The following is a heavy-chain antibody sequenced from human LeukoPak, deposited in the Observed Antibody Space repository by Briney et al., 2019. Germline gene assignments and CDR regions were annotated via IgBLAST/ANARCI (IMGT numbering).Heavy chain of an antibody. V-gene: IGHV1-24*01. J-gene: IGHJ3*02. Sequence: GASVKVSCKVSGYTLTELPMHWVRQAPGKGLEWMGGFDPEDGETIYAQKFQGRVTMTEDTSTDTAYMELSSLRSEDTAVYYCATPSWELPPVDAFDIWGQGTMVTVSS. D-gene: IGHD1-26*01. CDR3: ATPSWELPPVDAFDI. CDR1: GYTLTELP. CDR2: FDPEDGET.